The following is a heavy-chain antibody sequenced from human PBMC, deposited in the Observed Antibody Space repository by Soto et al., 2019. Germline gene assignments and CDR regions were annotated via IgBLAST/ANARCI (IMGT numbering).Heavy chain of an antibody. Sequence: QVQLQESGPGLVKPSGTLSLTCAVSSGSISSSNWWSWVRQPPGKGLEWIGEIYHSGSTNYNPSLKSRVTISVDKSKTQFSLKLSSVTAADTAVYYCARDRLGYCSSTSCPYWYFDLWGRGTLVTVSS. CDR3: ARDRLGYCSSTSCPYWYFDL. CDR2: IYHSGST. J-gene: IGHJ2*01. CDR1: SGSISSSNW. D-gene: IGHD2-2*01. V-gene: IGHV4-4*02.